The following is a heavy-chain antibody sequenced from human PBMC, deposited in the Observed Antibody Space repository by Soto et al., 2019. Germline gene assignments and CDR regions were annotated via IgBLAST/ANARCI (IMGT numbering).Heavy chain of an antibody. J-gene: IGHJ5*02. V-gene: IGHV1-8*01. CDR3: ARGNPPFGSSWFDP. CDR1: GYTFTNSD. D-gene: IGHD1-26*01. CDR2: MNPNSGNT. Sequence: QVQLVQSGAEVKKPGASVKVSCKASGYTFTNSDINWVRQATGQGLEWMGWMNPNSGNTAYAQKFQGRVTMTRNTSISTAHMELSSLRPEDTAVYYCARGNPPFGSSWFDPWGQGTLVTVSS.